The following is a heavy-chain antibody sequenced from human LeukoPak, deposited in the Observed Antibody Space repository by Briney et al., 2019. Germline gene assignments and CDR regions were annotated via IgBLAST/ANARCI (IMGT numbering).Heavy chain of an antibody. V-gene: IGHV3-48*02. Sequence: GGSLRLSCAASGFIFSDFAMNWVRQAPGKGLEWLSYIKSDGSIVYYADSVKGRFTISRDDAKNSLYLQMNSLRDEDTAVYFCTREGGPGSYSIAWGQGTLVTLSS. CDR1: GFIFSDFA. D-gene: IGHD1-26*01. CDR2: IKSDGSIV. CDR3: TREGGPGSYSIA. J-gene: IGHJ5*02.